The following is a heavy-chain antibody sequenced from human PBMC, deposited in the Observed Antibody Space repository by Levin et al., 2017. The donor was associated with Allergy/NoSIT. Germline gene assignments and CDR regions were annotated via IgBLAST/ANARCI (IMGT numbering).Heavy chain of an antibody. Sequence: ASVKVSCKASGYTFTTYGISWVRLAPGQGLEWMGWISAYNGNTNYAQKFQGRVTMTTDTSTSTADMELMSLRSDDTALDYCSRGPHYYDSSGSLDYYYGMDVWGQGTTVTVSS. CDR2: ISAYNGNT. J-gene: IGHJ6*02. CDR3: SRGPHYYDSSGSLDYYYGMDV. V-gene: IGHV1-18*01. CDR1: GYTFTTYG. D-gene: IGHD3-22*01.